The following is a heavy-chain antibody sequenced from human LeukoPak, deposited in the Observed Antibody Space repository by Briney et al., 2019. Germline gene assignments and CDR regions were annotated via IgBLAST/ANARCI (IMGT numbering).Heavy chain of an antibody. V-gene: IGHV3-33*01. J-gene: IGHJ6*03. CDR1: GFTFSSSV. Sequence: GGSLRLSCAASGFTFSSSVMHWVRQAPGQGLEWVALIWYDGSTKHYADSVKGRFTSSRDNSNNTLFLQTSSLRAEDTAVYYCASQRGGFGGNYYYYMDVWGKGTTVIVSS. CDR3: ASQRGGFGGNYYYYMDV. CDR2: IWYDGSTK. D-gene: IGHD3-10*01.